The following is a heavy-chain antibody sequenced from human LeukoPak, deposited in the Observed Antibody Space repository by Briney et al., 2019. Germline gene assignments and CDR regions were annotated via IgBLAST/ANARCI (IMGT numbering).Heavy chain of an antibody. D-gene: IGHD3-22*01. CDR3: ARETNTSDTSGYIREDVRRDDH. V-gene: IGHV3-21*01. Sequence: GGSLRLSCEASGFTFRSYSMNWVRQAPGKGLEWVSSISASSSYIYYAGSVKRRFTISRDNARNSLYLEMNSLRAEDTAVYYCARETNTSDTSGYIREDVRRDDHWGQGTLVTVSS. J-gene: IGHJ4*02. CDR2: ISASSSYI. CDR1: GFTFRSYS.